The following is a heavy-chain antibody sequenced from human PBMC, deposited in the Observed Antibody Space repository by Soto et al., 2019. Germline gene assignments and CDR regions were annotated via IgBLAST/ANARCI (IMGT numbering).Heavy chain of an antibody. D-gene: IGHD4-4*01. CDR1: GYTFTNYW. V-gene: IGHV5-51*01. Sequence: GESLKISCQTSGYTFTNYWIGWVRQMPGGGLEWLGLIFPRDFDVRYSPSFEGHVTISADSTTATAFLQWRSREASDSALYFCARLVSLLQPIDSWGQGTPVTVSS. CDR2: IFPRDFDV. J-gene: IGHJ5*01. CDR3: ARLVSLLQPIDS.